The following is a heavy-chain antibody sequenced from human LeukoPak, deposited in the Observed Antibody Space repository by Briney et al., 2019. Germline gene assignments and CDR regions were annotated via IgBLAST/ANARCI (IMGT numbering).Heavy chain of an antibody. CDR2: INTNSGNP. D-gene: IGHD6-19*01. V-gene: IGHV7-4-1*02. CDR3: ARASSGWVHNWFDP. CDR1: GYTFTGYY. J-gene: IGHJ5*02. Sequence: GASVKVSCKASGYTFTGYYIHWVRQAPGQGLEWMGWINTNSGNPTYAQGFTGRFVFSLDTSVSTAYLQISSLKAEDTAVYYCARASSGWVHNWFDPWGQGTLVTVSS.